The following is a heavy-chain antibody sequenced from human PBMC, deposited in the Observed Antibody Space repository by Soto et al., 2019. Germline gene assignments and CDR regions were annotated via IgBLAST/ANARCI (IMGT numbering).Heavy chain of an antibody. D-gene: IGHD3-10*01. Sequence: ASVKVSCKASGYTFTSYAMHWVRQAPGQRLEWMGWINAGNGNTKYSQKFQGRVTITRDTSASTAYMELSSLRSEDTAVYYCARAQEVRGVATFDYWGQGTLVTVSS. CDR2: INAGNGNT. V-gene: IGHV1-3*01. CDR3: ARAQEVRGVATFDY. CDR1: GYTFTSYA. J-gene: IGHJ4*02.